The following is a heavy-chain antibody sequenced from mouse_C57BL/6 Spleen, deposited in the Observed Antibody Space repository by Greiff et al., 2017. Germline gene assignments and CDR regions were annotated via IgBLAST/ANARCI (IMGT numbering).Heavy chain of an antibody. D-gene: IGHD2-2*01. CDR2: ISSGSSTI. CDR3: AKKVYGYDWYFDV. V-gene: IGHV5-17*01. CDR1: GFTFSDYG. Sequence: EVQRVESGGGLVKPGGSLKLSCAASGFTFSDYGMHWVRQAPEKGLEWVAYISSGSSTIYYADTVKGRFTISRDNAKNTLFLQMTSLRSEDTAMYYCAKKVYGYDWYFDVWGTGTTVTVSS. J-gene: IGHJ1*03.